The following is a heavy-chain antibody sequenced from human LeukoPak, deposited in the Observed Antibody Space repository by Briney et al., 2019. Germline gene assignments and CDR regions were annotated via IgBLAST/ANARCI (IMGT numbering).Heavy chain of an antibody. V-gene: IGHV1-2*04. CDR3: ARGQYSYGPPTV. J-gene: IGHJ4*02. CDR2: INPNSGGT. CDR1: GYTFTAYY. D-gene: IGHD3-10*01. Sequence: GASVKVSCKASGYTFTAYYVHWVRQAPGQGLEWVGCINPNSGGTTYAQKFQDWVTMTRDTSISTAHMEFSRLKSDDTAVYYCARGQYSYGPPTVWGQGTLVTVSS.